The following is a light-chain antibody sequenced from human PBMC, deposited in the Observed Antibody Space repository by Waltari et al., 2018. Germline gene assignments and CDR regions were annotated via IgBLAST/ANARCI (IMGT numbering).Light chain of an antibody. CDR1: QSVSSSY. CDR2: GAS. Sequence: EIVLTQSPGTLSFSPGERATLSCRPSQSVSSSYLAWYQQKPGQAPRLLIYGASSRATGIPDRFSGSGSGTDFTLTISRLEPEDFAVYYCQQYGSSPWTFGQGTKVEIK. J-gene: IGKJ1*01. V-gene: IGKV3-20*01. CDR3: QQYGSSPWT.